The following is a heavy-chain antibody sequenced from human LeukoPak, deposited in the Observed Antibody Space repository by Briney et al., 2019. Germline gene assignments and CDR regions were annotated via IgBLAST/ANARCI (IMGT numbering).Heavy chain of an antibody. CDR1: GLPFRSYG. J-gene: IGHJ3*02. V-gene: IGHV3-74*01. CDR2: INSDGSST. Sequence: GGPLSLSVAAFGLPFRSYGLIWVGQPPGKGWLWFSRINSDGSSTTYADSVKGRFTISRDNAKNTLYLQMNSLRAEDTAVYYCARAPYYYDTSGFLIWGQGTMVTVSS. D-gene: IGHD3-22*01. CDR3: ARAPYYYDTSGFLI.